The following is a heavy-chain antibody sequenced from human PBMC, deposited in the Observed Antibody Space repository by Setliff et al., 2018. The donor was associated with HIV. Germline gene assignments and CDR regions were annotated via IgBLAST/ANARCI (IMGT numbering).Heavy chain of an antibody. Sequence: VSCKASDYTFTDYYMHWVRQAPGQGLEWMGWINPNSGGTNFAQKFQGWVTMTRDTSISTAYMELSRLRSDDTAVYYCARDYYGSSGYPIATYYFDYWGQGTLVTVSS. D-gene: IGHD3-22*01. CDR3: ARDYYGSSGYPIATYYFDY. CDR2: INPNSGGT. V-gene: IGHV1-2*04. CDR1: DYTFTDYY. J-gene: IGHJ4*02.